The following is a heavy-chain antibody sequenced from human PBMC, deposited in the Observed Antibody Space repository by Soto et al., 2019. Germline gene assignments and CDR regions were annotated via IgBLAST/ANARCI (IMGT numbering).Heavy chain of an antibody. Sequence: QVQLEQSGAEVKRPGSSVKVSCRACGGTFTSYSINWVRRAPGQGPEWMGAVIPRFGTTTYAQRFEGRVTVIADASTSTVFMEMSGLRSEDTAVYFCARARTVAVSGRTGGYYYYAMDLWGQGTAVTVSS. D-gene: IGHD6-19*01. CDR3: ARARTVAVSGRTGGYYYYAMDL. J-gene: IGHJ6*02. V-gene: IGHV1-69*01. CDR1: GGTFTSYS. CDR2: VIPRFGTT.